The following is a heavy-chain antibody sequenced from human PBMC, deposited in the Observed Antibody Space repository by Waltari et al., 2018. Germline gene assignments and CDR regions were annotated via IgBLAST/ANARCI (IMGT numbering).Heavy chain of an antibody. J-gene: IGHJ3*02. V-gene: IGHV2-5*01. Sequence: QITLKESGPTLVKPTQTLTLTCTFSGFSLSTSGVGVGWIRQPPGKALEWLALIYWNDDKRYSPSLKSRLTITKDTSKNQVVLTMTNMDPVDTATYYCAHRRAYFWSGYPPNLDDAFDIWGQGTMVTVSS. D-gene: IGHD3-3*01. CDR1: GFSLSTSGVG. CDR3: AHRRAYFWSGYPPNLDDAFDI. CDR2: IYWNDDK.